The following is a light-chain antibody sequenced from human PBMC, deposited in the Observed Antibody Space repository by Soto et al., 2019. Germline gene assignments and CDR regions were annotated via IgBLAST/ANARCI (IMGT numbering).Light chain of an antibody. CDR2: AAS. Sequence: EIVLTQSPGTLSLSPGERASLSCRASQSLSINYLAWYQQTPGQAPRLLIYAASSRAVGIPDRFSGSGSGTDFTLTISRLEPEDFAMCYCQQYSSSPYTFGQGTTVDIK. CDR1: QSLSINY. CDR3: QQYSSSPYT. J-gene: IGKJ2*01. V-gene: IGKV3-20*01.